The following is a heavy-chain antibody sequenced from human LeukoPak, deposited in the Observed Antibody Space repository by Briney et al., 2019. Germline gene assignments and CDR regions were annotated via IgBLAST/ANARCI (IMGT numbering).Heavy chain of an antibody. J-gene: IGHJ6*02. D-gene: IGHD3-9*01. V-gene: IGHV3-48*01. Sequence: GGSLRLSCAASGFTFSTYTMNWVRQAPGKGLEWVSYITGTSSTIYYADSVKGRFTVSRDNARNSLYLQMNSLRAEDTSVYYCAREDYDILTGYYPGYYGMDVWDQGTTVTVSS. CDR1: GFTFSTYT. CDR3: AREDYDILTGYYPGYYGMDV. CDR2: ITGTSSTI.